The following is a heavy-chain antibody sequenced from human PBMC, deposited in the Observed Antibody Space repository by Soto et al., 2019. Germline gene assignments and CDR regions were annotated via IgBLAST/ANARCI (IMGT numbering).Heavy chain of an antibody. CDR3: ARVLFFGGTSGSPFGP. CDR2: ISGSGTDM. Sequence: EVQLVESGGGLVKPGESLRLSCAASGFIFTNYNMNWVRQAPGKGLEWVSSISGSGTDMYYVDSVKGRFTISRDNAKNSLSMPTKRLGVEAPGLLFFARVLFFGGTSGSPFGPWGPGILVTVSS. J-gene: IGHJ4*02. D-gene: IGHD3-3*01. CDR1: GFIFTNYN. V-gene: IGHV3-21*01.